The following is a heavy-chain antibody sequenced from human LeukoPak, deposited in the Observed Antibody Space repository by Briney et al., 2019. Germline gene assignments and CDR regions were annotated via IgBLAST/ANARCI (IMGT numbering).Heavy chain of an antibody. CDR1: AFTFSDYY. D-gene: IGHD6-19*01. CDR2: ITSSSSYT. V-gene: IGHV3-11*05. CDR3: ARDWGIAVERTEGLDY. Sequence: GGSMRLSSAPSAFTFSDYYTSWIRQAPEKGLEWVSYITSSSSYTNYADLVKGRLTISRDNAEHALYLQMNRLRAEETAVYYCARDWGIAVERTEGLDYWGEGTVVSVS. J-gene: IGHJ4*02.